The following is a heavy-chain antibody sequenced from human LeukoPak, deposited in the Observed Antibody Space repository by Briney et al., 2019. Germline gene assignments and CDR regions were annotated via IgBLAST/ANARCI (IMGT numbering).Heavy chain of an antibody. V-gene: IGHV7-4-1*02. J-gene: IGHJ4*02. CDR2: INTDTRDP. CDR1: GYTFTNYA. Sequence: ASVKVSCKASGYTFTNYAMNWVRQAPGQGLEWMGWINTDTRDPTYAQGFTGRFVFSLDTSVSTAYLQISSLKAEDTAVYYCARAVGYCYSTSCYLGYWGQGTLVTVSS. D-gene: IGHD2-2*01. CDR3: ARAVGYCYSTSCYLGY.